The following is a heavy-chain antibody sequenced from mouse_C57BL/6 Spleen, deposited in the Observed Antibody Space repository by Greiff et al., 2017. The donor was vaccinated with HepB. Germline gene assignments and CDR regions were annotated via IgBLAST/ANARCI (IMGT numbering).Heavy chain of an antibody. V-gene: IGHV1-19*01. CDR3: ARRDYYGRAYWYFDV. Sequence: EVQLQQSGPVLVKPGASVKMSCKASGYTFTDYYMNWVKQSHGKSLEWIGVINPYNGGTSYNQKFKGKATLTVDKSSSTAYMELNSLTSEDSAVYYCARRDYYGRAYWYFDVWGTGTTVTVSS. CDR2: INPYNGGT. CDR1: GYTFTDYY. J-gene: IGHJ1*03. D-gene: IGHD1-1*01.